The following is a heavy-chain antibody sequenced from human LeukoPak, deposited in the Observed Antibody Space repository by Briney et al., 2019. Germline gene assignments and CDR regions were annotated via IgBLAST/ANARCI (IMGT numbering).Heavy chain of an antibody. V-gene: IGHV3-30-3*01. CDR3: ARVVRPFDRNDAFDI. J-gene: IGHJ3*02. CDR1: GFTFSSYA. Sequence: QSGGSLRLSCAASGFTFSSYAMHWVRQAPGEGLEWVAVISYDGSNKYYADSVKGRFTIPRDNSKNTLYLQMNSLRAEDTAVYYCARVVRPFDRNDAFDIWGQGTMVTVSS. D-gene: IGHD3-9*01. CDR2: ISYDGSNK.